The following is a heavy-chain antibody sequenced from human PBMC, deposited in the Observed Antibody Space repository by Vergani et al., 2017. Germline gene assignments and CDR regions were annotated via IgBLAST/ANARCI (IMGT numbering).Heavy chain of an antibody. D-gene: IGHD3-10*01. CDR1: GFTFSSYA. CDR2: ISGSGGST. V-gene: IGHV3-23*01. J-gene: IGHJ6*03. Sequence: EVQLLESGGGLVQPGGSLRLSCAASGFTFSSYAMSWVRQAPGKGLEWVSAISGSGGSTYYADSVKGRFTISRDNSKNTLYLQMNSLRAEDTAVYYCASYGTLGYYYYMDVWGKGTTVTVSS. CDR3: ASYGTLGYYYYMDV.